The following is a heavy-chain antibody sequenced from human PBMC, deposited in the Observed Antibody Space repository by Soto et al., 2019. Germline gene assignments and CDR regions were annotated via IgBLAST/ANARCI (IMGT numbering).Heavy chain of an antibody. D-gene: IGHD5-18*01. CDR3: ARHRYSYGVYYFDY. Sequence: PSETLSLTCTVSGGSISSYYWSWIRQPPGKGLEWIGYIYYSGSTNYNPSLTSRVTISVDTSKNQFSLKLSSVTAADTAAYYCARHRYSYGVYYFDYWGQGTLVTVSS. CDR2: IYYSGST. V-gene: IGHV4-59*08. CDR1: GGSISSYY. J-gene: IGHJ4*02.